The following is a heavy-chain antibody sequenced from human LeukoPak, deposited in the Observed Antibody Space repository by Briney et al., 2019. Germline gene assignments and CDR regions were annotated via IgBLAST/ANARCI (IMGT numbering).Heavy chain of an antibody. D-gene: IGHD3-16*01. CDR2: ISAYNGNT. CDR3: ARLHGDYYYYYYMDV. CDR1: GYTFTGYY. V-gene: IGHV1-18*04. Sequence: ASVKVSCKASGYTFTGYYMHWVRQAPGQGLEWMGWISAYNGNTNYAQKLQGRVTMTTDTSTSTAYMELRSLRSDDTAVYYCARLHGDYYYYYYMDVWGKGTTVTVSS. J-gene: IGHJ6*03.